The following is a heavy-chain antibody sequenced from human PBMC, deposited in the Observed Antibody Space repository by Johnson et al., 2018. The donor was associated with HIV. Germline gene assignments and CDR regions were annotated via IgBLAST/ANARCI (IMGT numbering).Heavy chain of an antibody. CDR3: AKKGNVGSWDLDAFDI. V-gene: IGHV3-7*02. CDR1: GFTFSSYW. D-gene: IGHD1-26*01. Sequence: VQLVESGGGVVKPGRSLRLSCAASGFTFSSYWMSWVRQSPGKGLEWVANIKQDGSEKYYVDSVKGRFPISRDNSKNTLYLQMNSLRAEDTAVYYCAKKGNVGSWDLDAFDIWGQGTMVTVSS. CDR2: IKQDGSEK. J-gene: IGHJ3*02.